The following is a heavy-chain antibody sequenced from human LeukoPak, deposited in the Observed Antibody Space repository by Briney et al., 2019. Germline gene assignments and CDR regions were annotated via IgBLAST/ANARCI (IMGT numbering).Heavy chain of an antibody. Sequence: GGSLRLSCAASGFTFSSYSMNWVRQAPGKGLEWVSSISSSSYIYYADSVKGRFTISRDNAKNSLYLQMNSLRAEDTAVYYCARDSVYCSSTSCYTGAAPSFFDYWGQGTLVTVSS. D-gene: IGHD2-2*02. CDR3: ARDSVYCSSTSCYTGAAPSFFDY. CDR2: ISSSSYI. CDR1: GFTFSSYS. J-gene: IGHJ4*02. V-gene: IGHV3-21*01.